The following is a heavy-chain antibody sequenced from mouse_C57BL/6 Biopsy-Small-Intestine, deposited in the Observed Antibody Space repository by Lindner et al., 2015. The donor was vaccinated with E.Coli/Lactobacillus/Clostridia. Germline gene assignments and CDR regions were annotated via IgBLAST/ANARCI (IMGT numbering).Heavy chain of an antibody. V-gene: IGHV1-84*01. Sequence: VQLQESGPDLVKPGTSVKMSCKASGYIFTDYYINWVKQRPGQGLEWIGWIYPGSNYTDYNEKFRGKATLTVDNFSSTAYMQLSSLTSEDSAVYFCTRRDFDYWGQGTTLTVSS. CDR3: TRRDFDY. J-gene: IGHJ2*01. CDR1: GYIFTDYY. CDR2: IYPGSNYT.